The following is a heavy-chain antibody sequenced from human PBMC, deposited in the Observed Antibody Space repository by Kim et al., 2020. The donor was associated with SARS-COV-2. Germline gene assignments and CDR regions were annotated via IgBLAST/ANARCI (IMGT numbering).Heavy chain of an antibody. J-gene: IGHJ6*02. V-gene: IGHV1-18*04. D-gene: IGHD2-2*02. Sequence: ASVKVSCKASGYTFTSYGISWVRQAPGQGLEWMGWISAYNGNTNYAQKLQGRVTMTTDTSTSTAYMELRSLRSDETAVYYCARRGYCSSTSCYTGNYYYYCMAVWGQGATVTVSS. CDR1: GYTFTSYG. CDR3: ARRGYCSSTSCYTGNYYYYCMAV. CDR2: ISAYNGNT.